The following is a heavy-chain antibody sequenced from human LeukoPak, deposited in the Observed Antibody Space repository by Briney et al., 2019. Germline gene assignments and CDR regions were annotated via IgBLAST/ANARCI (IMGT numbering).Heavy chain of an antibody. J-gene: IGHJ6*03. CDR1: GFTFSNKY. CDR3: AREAYYYYYMDV. V-gene: IGHV3-53*01. CDR2: IYSDGRT. Sequence: GGSLRLSCAASGFTFSNKYMTWVRQATGKGLEWGSLIYSDGRTYYADSVKGRFTISRDNAKNSLYLQMSSLRAEDTAVYYCAREAYYYYYMDVWGKETTVTVSS.